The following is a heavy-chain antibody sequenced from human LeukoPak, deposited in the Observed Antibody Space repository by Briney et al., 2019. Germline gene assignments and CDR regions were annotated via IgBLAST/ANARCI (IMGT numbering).Heavy chain of an antibody. J-gene: IGHJ4*02. D-gene: IGHD6-13*01. CDR3: ARGRSSWTRVFDS. CDR1: GYTFASYD. CDR2: MNPNSGNT. Sequence: ASVKVSCKASGYTFASYDINWLRQATGQGLEWMGWMNPNSGNTGYARKFQGRVTMTRDTSIKTAYLALGSLKSEDTAVYYCARGRSSWTRVFDSWGQGTLVTVSS. V-gene: IGHV1-8*01.